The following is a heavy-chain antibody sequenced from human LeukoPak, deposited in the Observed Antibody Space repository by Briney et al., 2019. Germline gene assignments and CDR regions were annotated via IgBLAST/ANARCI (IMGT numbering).Heavy chain of an antibody. CDR1: GFTFSRYS. CDR2: ISSSSSTI. V-gene: IGHV3-48*04. J-gene: IGHJ4*02. Sequence: GGSLRLSCGASGFTFSRYSMNWVRQAPGKGLEWISYISSSSSTIYYADSVKGRFTVSRDNAKNSLYLQMNSLRAEDTAVYYCARFVGATSFDCWGQGTLVTVSS. CDR3: ARFVGATSFDC. D-gene: IGHD1-26*01.